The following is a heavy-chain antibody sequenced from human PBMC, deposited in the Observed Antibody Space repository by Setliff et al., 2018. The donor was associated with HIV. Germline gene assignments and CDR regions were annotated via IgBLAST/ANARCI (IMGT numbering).Heavy chain of an antibody. CDR3: AIAPLESMMTTANYFDS. J-gene: IGHJ4*02. D-gene: IGHD4-17*01. CDR2: IHHTGRT. Sequence: PSETLSLTCAVSGGSFSGDFWTWIRQAPGKGLEWIGEIHHTGRTDYNPSLKGRVTISVDTSKSQFTLRLHSVTAADTAVYYCAIAPLESMMTTANYFDSWGQGTLVTVS. CDR1: GGSFSGDF. V-gene: IGHV4-34*01.